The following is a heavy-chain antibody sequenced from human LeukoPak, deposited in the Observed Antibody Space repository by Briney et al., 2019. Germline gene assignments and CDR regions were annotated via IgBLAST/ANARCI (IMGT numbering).Heavy chain of an antibody. Sequence: SQTLSLTCAISGDSVSSNSAAWNWIRQSPSRGLEWLGRTDYRSKWYNDYAVSVKSRITINPDTSKNQFSLQLNSVTPEDTAVYYCARNAIRTGIAAAGLNWFDPWGQGTLVTVSS. CDR1: GDSVSSNSAA. CDR3: ARNAIRTGIAAAGLNWFDP. CDR2: TDYRSKWYN. D-gene: IGHD6-13*01. V-gene: IGHV6-1*01. J-gene: IGHJ5*02.